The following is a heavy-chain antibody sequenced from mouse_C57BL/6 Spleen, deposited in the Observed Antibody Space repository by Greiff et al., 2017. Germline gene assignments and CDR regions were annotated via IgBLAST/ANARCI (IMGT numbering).Heavy chain of an antibody. CDR1: GYTFTSYW. D-gene: IGHD1-1*01. J-gene: IGHJ3*01. Sequence: QVQLQQPGAELVKPGASVKLSCKASGYTFTSYWMQWVTQRPGQGLEWIGEIDPSDSYTNYNQKFKGKATLTVDTSSSTAYMQLSSLTSEDSAVYYCARGSNGGSSYVGFAYWGQGTLVTVSA. V-gene: IGHV1-50*01. CDR3: ARGSNGGSSYVGFAY. CDR2: IDPSDSYT.